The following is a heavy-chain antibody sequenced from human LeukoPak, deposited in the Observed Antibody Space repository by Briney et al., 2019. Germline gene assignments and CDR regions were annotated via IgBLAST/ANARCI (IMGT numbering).Heavy chain of an antibody. V-gene: IGHV3-30*02. CDR3: LSLVGAVTY. Sequence: AGSLRLSCAASRFTLSSIGMHWVRQAQGKGLEWVAFIRYDESNKSYADSVKGRFTISRDNYKNTLYLQMNNMRADDTAVYYCLSLVGAVTYWGQGTLVTVSS. J-gene: IGHJ4*02. D-gene: IGHD1-26*01. CDR2: IRYDESNK. CDR1: RFTLSSIG.